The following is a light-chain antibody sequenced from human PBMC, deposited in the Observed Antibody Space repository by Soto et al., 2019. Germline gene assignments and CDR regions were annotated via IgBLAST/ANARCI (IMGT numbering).Light chain of an antibody. J-gene: IGKJ2*01. Sequence: DIQMTQSPSSLSASVGDRVTITCRASQDISNYLAWYQQKPGKVPKILIYAASTLQSGVPSRFSGSGSWTDLTLTSSSLQPEDVATYYCQKYNSAPPYAFGQGTKLEIK. CDR3: QKYNSAPPYA. CDR2: AAS. CDR1: QDISNY. V-gene: IGKV1-27*01.